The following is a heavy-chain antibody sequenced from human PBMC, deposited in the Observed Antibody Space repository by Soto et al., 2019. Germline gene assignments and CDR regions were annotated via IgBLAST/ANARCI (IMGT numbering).Heavy chain of an antibody. Sequence: EVQLLESGGGLVQLGGSLRLSCAASGFTFISYAMNWVRQAPGKGLQWVSAISGGGDATFYADSVKGRFTISRDNSRNTVTLQMNSLRADDTAVYYCARKVPGSTTRPDYWYFDLWGRGTLVTVSS. V-gene: IGHV3-23*01. CDR1: GFTFISYA. D-gene: IGHD3-10*01. CDR2: ISGGGDAT. CDR3: ARKVPGSTTRPDYWYFDL. J-gene: IGHJ2*01.